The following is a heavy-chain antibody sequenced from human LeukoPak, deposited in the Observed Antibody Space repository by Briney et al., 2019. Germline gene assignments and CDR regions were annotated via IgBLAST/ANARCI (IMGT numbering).Heavy chain of an antibody. D-gene: IGHD2-2*02. CDR3: ARELYCSSTSCYTVQRGGYFDY. V-gene: IGHV3-23*01. CDR1: GFTFSNYA. J-gene: IGHJ4*02. CDR2: ISGSSGLT. Sequence: GGSLRLSCAASGFTFSNYAMSWVRQAPGRGLEWVSAISGSSGLTYYADSVKGRFTISRDNAKNSLYLQMNSLRDEDTAVYYCARELYCSSTSCYTVQRGGYFDYWGQGTLVTVSS.